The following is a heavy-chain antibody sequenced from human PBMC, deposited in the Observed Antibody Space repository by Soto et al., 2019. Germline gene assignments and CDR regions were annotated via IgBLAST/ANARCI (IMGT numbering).Heavy chain of an antibody. V-gene: IGHV4-59*01. CDR3: ARGPDNWSFFYDP. CDR1: GGSISNNF. J-gene: IGHJ5*02. Sequence: KPSETLSLTCCVSGGSISNNFWSWIRQPPGKALEWIGSIYYSGSTNYNPSLKTRVTILVDTSKNQFSLELNSVTAADTAVYFCARGPDNWSFFYDPWGQGTLVTVSS. D-gene: IGHD1-20*01. CDR2: IYYSGST.